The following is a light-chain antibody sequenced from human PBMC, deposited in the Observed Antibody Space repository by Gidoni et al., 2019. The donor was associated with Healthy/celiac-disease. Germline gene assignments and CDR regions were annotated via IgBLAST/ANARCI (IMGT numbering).Light chain of an antibody. CDR2: SNN. V-gene: IGLV1-44*01. Sequence: QSVLTQPPSASGTPGQRVTISCSGSSSNIGSNTVDGYQQLPGTAPKLLIYSNNQRPSGVPDRFSGSKSGTSASLAISVLQSEDEADYYCAAWDDSLNGPVFGGGTKLTVL. CDR3: AAWDDSLNGPV. CDR1: SSNIGSNT. J-gene: IGLJ3*02.